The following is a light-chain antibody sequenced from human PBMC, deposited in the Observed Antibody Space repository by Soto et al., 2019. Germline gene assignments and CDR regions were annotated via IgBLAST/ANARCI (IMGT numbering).Light chain of an antibody. V-gene: IGKV3-15*01. CDR3: QQYNEWPPFT. Sequence: EIVLTQSPATLSVSPGERVTLSCRASQSLSGNLAWYQQKPGQAPRLIIYAASTRATGIPARFSGSGSGTEFILTISSLQSEDFAVYYCQQYNEWPPFTFGQGTRLEI. CDR1: QSLSGN. CDR2: AAS. J-gene: IGKJ5*01.